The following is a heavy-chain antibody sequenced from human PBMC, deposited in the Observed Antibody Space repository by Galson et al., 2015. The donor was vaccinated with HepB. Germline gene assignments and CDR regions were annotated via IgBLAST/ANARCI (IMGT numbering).Heavy chain of an antibody. CDR3: AKERDVIAADPSLDS. Sequence: SLRLSCATSGFTFSRYGMHWVRQAPGKGLEWVAGISYDGNNRNNADSVKGRVTISRDKSNNTLFLQMNSLRTEDTSIYYCAKERDVIAADPSLDSWSQGAPVTVT. D-gene: IGHD2-15*01. CDR2: ISYDGNNR. CDR1: GFTFSRYG. J-gene: IGHJ4*02. V-gene: IGHV3-30*18.